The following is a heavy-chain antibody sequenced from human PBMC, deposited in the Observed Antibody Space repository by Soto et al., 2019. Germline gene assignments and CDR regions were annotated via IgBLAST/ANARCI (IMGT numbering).Heavy chain of an antibody. Sequence: GGSLRLSCAASGFTFSTSWMHWVRQAAGKGLVWVSRINSDARTTNYADTVKGRFTISRDNAKNTLYLQMDSLTAEDTAVYYCARGTNGWFGYDYWGQGTLVTV. V-gene: IGHV3-74*01. D-gene: IGHD3-10*01. CDR1: GFTFSTSW. CDR3: ARGTNGWFGYDY. J-gene: IGHJ4*02. CDR2: INSDARTT.